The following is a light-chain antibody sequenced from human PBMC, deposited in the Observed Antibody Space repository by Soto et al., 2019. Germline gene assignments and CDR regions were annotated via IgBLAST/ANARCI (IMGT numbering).Light chain of an antibody. V-gene: IGKV1-39*01. Sequence: DIQMTQSPSSLSASVGDRVTITCRASQSISSSLNWYQQKPGKAPTLLIYTASSLQSGVPSRFSGSGSGTDFPLTISSLQPEDFATYYCQQSSNTPWTFGQGTKVEIK. CDR2: TAS. CDR1: QSISSS. CDR3: QQSSNTPWT. J-gene: IGKJ1*01.